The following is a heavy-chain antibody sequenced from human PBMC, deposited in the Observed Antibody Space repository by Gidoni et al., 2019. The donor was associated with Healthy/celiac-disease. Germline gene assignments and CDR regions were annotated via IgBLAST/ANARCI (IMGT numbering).Heavy chain of an antibody. V-gene: IGHV4-34*01. J-gene: IGHJ2*01. D-gene: IGHD2-15*01. CDR2: INHSGST. CDR1: GGSFSGYY. Sequence: QVPLQPWGAGLLTPSATLSLTCAVYGGSFSGYYWSWIRQPPGKGLEWIGEINHSGSTNYNPSLKSRVTISVDTSKNQFSLKLSSVTAADTAVYYCARDPRDGGNLSVFDLWGRGTLVTVSS. CDR3: ARDPRDGGNLSVFDL.